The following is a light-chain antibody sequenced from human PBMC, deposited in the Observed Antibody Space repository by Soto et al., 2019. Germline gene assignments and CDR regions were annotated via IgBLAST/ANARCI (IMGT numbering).Light chain of an antibody. CDR2: AAS. Sequence: EIVLTQSPGTLSLSPGEWTTLSCRARQSISSSYLAWYQQKPGQAPRLLIYAASSRATGIPDRFSGSGSGTDFTLTISILEPEDFAVYYCQQYGSSSYTFGQGTQLEIK. J-gene: IGKJ2*01. CDR3: QQYGSSSYT. CDR1: QSISSSY. V-gene: IGKV3-20*01.